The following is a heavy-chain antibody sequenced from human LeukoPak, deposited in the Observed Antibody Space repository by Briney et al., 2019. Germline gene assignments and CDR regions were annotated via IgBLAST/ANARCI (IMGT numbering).Heavy chain of an antibody. Sequence: PGRSLRLSCAASGFTFSTYAISWVRQAPGKGLEWVSGVSGSGDNTYYTDSVKGRFAVSRDNSKSTVYLQMNSLRVDDTAVYYCARGRLPKYYFDSWGQGTLVTVSS. V-gene: IGHV3-23*01. CDR2: VSGSGDNT. CDR1: GFTFSTYA. J-gene: IGHJ4*02. CDR3: ARGRLPKYYFDS. D-gene: IGHD4-11*01.